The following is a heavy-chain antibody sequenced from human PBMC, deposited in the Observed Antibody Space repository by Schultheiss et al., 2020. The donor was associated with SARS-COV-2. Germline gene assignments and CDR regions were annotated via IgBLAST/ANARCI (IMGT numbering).Heavy chain of an antibody. Sequence: GESLKISCAASGFTLSAYGMHWVRQAPGKGLEWVAVIWYDGSNKYYADSVKGRFTISRDNAKNSLYLQMNSLRAEDTAVYYCARGLCSSTSCYTGFGFDYYYGMDVWGQGTTVTVSS. D-gene: IGHD2-2*02. CDR3: ARGLCSSTSCYTGFGFDYYYGMDV. J-gene: IGHJ6*02. V-gene: IGHV3-33*01. CDR2: IWYDGSNK. CDR1: GFTLSAYG.